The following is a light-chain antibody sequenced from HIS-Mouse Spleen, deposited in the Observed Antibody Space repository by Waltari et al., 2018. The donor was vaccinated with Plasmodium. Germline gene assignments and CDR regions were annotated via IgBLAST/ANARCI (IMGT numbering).Light chain of an antibody. CDR3: QQYNSYSYT. CDR2: KAS. V-gene: IGKV1-5*03. Sequence: DIQMTQSPSTLSASVGDRVTITCRASQSISSWLAWYQQKPGKAPKLLIYKASSLESGGPSRFSGSGSGTEFTLTISSRQPDDFATYYCQQYNSYSYTFGQGTKLEIK. J-gene: IGKJ2*01. CDR1: QSISSW.